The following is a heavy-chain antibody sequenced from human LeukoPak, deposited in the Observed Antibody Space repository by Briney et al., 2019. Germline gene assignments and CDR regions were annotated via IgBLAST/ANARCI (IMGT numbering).Heavy chain of an antibody. CDR2: INPSGGGT. J-gene: IGHJ4*02. D-gene: IGHD5-12*01. CDR3: ARGGDIVATIGHVSIDY. V-gene: IGHV1-46*01. CDR1: GYTFTSYY. Sequence: ASVKVSCKASGYTFTSYYMHWVRQAPGQGLEWMGIINPSGGGTSYAQKFQGRVTMTRDTSTSTVYMELSSLRSEDTAVYYCARGGDIVATIGHVSIDYWGQGTLVTVSS.